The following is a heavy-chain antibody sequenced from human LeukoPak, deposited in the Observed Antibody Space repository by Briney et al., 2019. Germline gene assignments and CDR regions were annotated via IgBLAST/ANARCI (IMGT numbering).Heavy chain of an antibody. CDR1: GFTFDDYG. D-gene: IGHD3-10*01. J-gene: IGHJ4*02. CDR2: INWNGGST. CDR3: ARGYYYGSGSPSGSGY. V-gene: IGHV3-20*04. Sequence: GGSLRLSCAASGFTFDDYGMSWVRQAPGKGLEWVSGINWNGGSTGYADSVKGRFTISRDNAKNSLYLQMNSLRAEDTALYYCARGYYYGSGSPSGSGYWGQGTLVTVSS.